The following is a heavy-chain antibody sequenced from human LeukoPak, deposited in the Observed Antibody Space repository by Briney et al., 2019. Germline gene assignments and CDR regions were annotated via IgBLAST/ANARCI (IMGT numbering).Heavy chain of an antibody. V-gene: IGHV1-2*02. CDR1: GYTFTGYY. J-gene: IGHJ4*02. CDR3: ATLGDISGYYLRDY. CDR2: INPNSGGT. Sequence: ASVKVSCKASGYTFTGYYMHWVRQAPGQGLEWMGWINPNSGGTNYAQKFQGRVTMTRDTSISTAYMELSRLRSDDTAVYYCATLGDISGYYLRDYWGQGTLVTVSS. D-gene: IGHD3-22*01.